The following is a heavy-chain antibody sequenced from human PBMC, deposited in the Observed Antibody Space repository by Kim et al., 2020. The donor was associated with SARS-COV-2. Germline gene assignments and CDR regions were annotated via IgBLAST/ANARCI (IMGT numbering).Heavy chain of an antibody. J-gene: IGHJ6*03. CDR2: IGVGGST. D-gene: IGHD6-25*01. CDR1: GFTFSNSG. V-gene: IGHV3-23*01. CDR3: AKERVGSG. Sequence: GGSLRLSCTASGFTFSNSGMAWVRQAPGKGKEWVSAIGVGGSTFYPDSVRGRFIISRDNSENTLYLQMNSLRAEDTAIYYCAKERVGSGWG.